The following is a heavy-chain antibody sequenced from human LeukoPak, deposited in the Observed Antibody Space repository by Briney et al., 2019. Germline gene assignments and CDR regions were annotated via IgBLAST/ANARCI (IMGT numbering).Heavy chain of an antibody. D-gene: IGHD6-13*01. Sequence: EASVKVSCKASGYNFATYGFCWVRQAPGHGLEWMGWIRAENGKTAYAHNVQGRVTLTTDTSTTTAYLELRALRPDDTAVYYCAKVAGDRMDYWGQGTLVSVSS. CDR3: AKVAGDRMDY. J-gene: IGHJ4*02. V-gene: IGHV1-18*01. CDR2: IRAENGKT. CDR1: GYNFATYG.